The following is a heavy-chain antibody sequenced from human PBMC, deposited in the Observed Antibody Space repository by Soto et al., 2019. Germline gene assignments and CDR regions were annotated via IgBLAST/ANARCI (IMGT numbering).Heavy chain of an antibody. CDR2: IYYSGST. V-gene: IGHV4-59*01. CDR1: GGSISSYY. D-gene: IGHD2-2*01. CDR3: ARGVDDAPDAFDI. Sequence: PSETLSLTCTVSGGSISSYYWRWIRQPPGKGLEWIGSIYYSGSTNYNPSLKSRVTISLDTSKNQFSLKLTSVTAADTAVYYCARGVDDAPDAFDIWGQGTLVTVSS. J-gene: IGHJ3*02.